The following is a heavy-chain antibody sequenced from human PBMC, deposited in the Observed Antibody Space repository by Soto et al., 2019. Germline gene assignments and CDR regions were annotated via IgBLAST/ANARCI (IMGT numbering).Heavy chain of an antibody. Sequence: SETLSLTCTVSGSSISSYYWSWIRQPPGKGLEWIGYIYYSGSTNYNPSLKSRVTISVDTSKNQFSLKLSSVTAADTAVYYRARDREKTGTTDGMDVWGQGNAVTVSS. J-gene: IGHJ6*02. D-gene: IGHD1-7*01. CDR3: ARDREKTGTTDGMDV. V-gene: IGHV4-59*01. CDR2: IYYSGST. CDR1: GSSISSYY.